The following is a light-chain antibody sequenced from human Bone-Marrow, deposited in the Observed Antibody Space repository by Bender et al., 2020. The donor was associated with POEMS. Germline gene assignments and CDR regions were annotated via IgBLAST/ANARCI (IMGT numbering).Light chain of an antibody. CDR1: SSDVGGYDH. CDR2: GVN. J-gene: IGLJ2*01. Sequence: QSALTQPASVSGSPGQSITISCSGTSSDVGGYDHVSWYQQHPGRAPKLMIYGVNHRPSGVSNRFSGSKSGNTASLTISGLQADDEADYYCCSYADRDTLIFGGGTKLTVL. V-gene: IGLV2-14*03. CDR3: CSYADRDTLI.